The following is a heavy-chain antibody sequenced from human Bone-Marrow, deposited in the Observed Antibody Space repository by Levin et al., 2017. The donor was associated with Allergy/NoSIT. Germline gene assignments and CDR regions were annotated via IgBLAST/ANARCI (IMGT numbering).Heavy chain of an antibody. CDR3: AREVTTYYYDSSGYFVWFDP. CDR2: INPNSGGT. CDR1: GYTFTGYY. D-gene: IGHD3-22*01. V-gene: IGHV1-2*02. J-gene: IGHJ5*02. Sequence: GASVKVSCKASGYTFTGYYMHWVRQAPGQGLEWMGWINPNSGGTNYAQKFQGRVTMTRDTSISTAYMELSRLRSDDTAVYYCAREVTTYYYDSSGYFVWFDPWGQGTLVTVSS.